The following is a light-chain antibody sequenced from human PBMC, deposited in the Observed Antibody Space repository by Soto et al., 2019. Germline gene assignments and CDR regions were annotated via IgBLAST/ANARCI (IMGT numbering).Light chain of an antibody. CDR3: QQTYNAPWT. CDR1: QTITSY. Sequence: IQMTQSPSSLSASVGDRVTITCRASQTITSYLNWYQQRPGKAPNLLIYAASSLQSGVPSRFSGSGSGTDFTLTISSLQPEDFATYYCQQTYNAPWTFGQGTKVEIK. J-gene: IGKJ1*01. CDR2: AAS. V-gene: IGKV1-39*01.